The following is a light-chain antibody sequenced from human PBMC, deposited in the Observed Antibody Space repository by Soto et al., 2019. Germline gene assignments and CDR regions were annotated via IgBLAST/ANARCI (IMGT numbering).Light chain of an antibody. CDR2: GAA. CDR3: QQCYNIQALT. J-gene: IGKJ4*01. Sequence: DIQMTQSPSSLSASVGDRVAITCRASQNIRNYLNWYQQKPGKAPRVLIYGAASLQSGVPSRFSGSGSGTNFSLTINSLQPEDYATYYCQQCYNIQALTFGGGTKVEIK. V-gene: IGKV1-39*01. CDR1: QNIRNY.